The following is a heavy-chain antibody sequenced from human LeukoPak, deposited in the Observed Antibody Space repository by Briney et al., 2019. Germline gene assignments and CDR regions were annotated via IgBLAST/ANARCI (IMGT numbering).Heavy chain of an antibody. CDR3: ARALLWFGELSWPFDY. D-gene: IGHD3-10*01. V-gene: IGHV3-21*01. CDR2: ISSSSSYI. Sequence: GGSLRLSCAASGFTFSSYSMNWVRQAPGKGLEWVSSISSSSSYIYYADSVKGRFTISRDNAKNSLYLQMNSLRAEDTAVYYCARALLWFGELSWPFDYWGQGTLVTVSS. CDR1: GFTFSSYS. J-gene: IGHJ4*02.